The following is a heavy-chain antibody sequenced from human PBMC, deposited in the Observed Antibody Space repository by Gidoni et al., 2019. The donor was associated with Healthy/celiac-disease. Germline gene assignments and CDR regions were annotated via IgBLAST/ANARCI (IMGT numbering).Heavy chain of an antibody. CDR3: ARDRRYGGNSGY. V-gene: IGHV3-21*01. D-gene: IGHD2-21*02. J-gene: IGHJ4*02. CDR2: ISSSSSYI. CDR1: GFTFSSYS. Sequence: EVQLVESGGGLVKPGGSLRLSCAASGFTFSSYSMNWVRQAPGKGLEWVSSISSSSSYIYYADSVKGRFTISRDNAKNSLYLQMNSLRAEDTAVYYCARDRRYGGNSGYWGQGTLVTVSS.